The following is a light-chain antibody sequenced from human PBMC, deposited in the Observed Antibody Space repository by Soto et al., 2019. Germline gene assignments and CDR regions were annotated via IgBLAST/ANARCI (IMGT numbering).Light chain of an antibody. CDR1: QSVDTF. J-gene: IGKJ1*01. CDR2: AAS. Sequence: DIPMTQSPSSLSASVGDRVTITCRASQSVDTFLNWFQQKPGKAPNLLIYAASSLQSGVPSRFRGSGSGTDFTLTISSLQPEDFATYYCQQSYRIPRTFGQGTKVEIK. CDR3: QQSYRIPRT. V-gene: IGKV1-39*01.